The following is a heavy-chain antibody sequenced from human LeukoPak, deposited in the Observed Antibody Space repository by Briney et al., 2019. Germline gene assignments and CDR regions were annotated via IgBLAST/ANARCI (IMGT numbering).Heavy chain of an antibody. CDR1: GGTFSSYA. V-gene: IGHV1-69*13. J-gene: IGHJ4*02. Sequence: SVKVSCKASGGTFSSYAISWVRQAPGQGLEWTGGIIPIFGTANYAQKFQGRVTITADESTSTAYMELSSLRSEDTAVYYCARGFAYDSSGYYLPDHYWGQGTLVTVSS. CDR2: IIPIFGTA. CDR3: ARGFAYDSSGYYLPDHY. D-gene: IGHD3-22*01.